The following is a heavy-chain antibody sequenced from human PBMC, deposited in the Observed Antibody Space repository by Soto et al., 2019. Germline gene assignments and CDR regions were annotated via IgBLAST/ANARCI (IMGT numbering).Heavy chain of an antibody. J-gene: IGHJ4*02. CDR3: TRHWDWGSLGY. D-gene: IGHD3-16*01. CDR2: IYYSGSI. V-gene: IGHV4-59*08. Sequence: VKLQESGPGLVKPSETLSLTCTVSGGSISSDYWSCSRQPPGKGLEWIVLIYYSGSINYNPPFESRVAISVDTSKNKFYLKLTSLTAADTAVYYCTRHWDWGSLGYWGQGILCTVS. CDR1: GGSISSDY.